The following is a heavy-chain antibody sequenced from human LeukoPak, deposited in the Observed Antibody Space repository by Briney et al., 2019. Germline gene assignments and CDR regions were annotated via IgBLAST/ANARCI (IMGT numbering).Heavy chain of an antibody. V-gene: IGHV3-7*01. CDR2: IKQDGSEK. D-gene: IGHD2-2*03. J-gene: IGHJ4*02. CDR3: ARAGAGYCSTTSCYYFDY. CDR1: GFSFSNYW. Sequence: GGSLRLSCAASGFSFSNYWMSWVRQAPGKGLEWVANIKQDGSEKYFLDSVKGRFTISRDNAKNSLYLQMNSLRAEDTAMYYCARAGAGYCSTTSCYYFDYWGQGTLVTVSS.